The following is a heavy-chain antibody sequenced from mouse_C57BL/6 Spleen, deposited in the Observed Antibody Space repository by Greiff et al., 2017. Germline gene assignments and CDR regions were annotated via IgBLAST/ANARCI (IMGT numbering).Heavy chain of an antibody. J-gene: IGHJ2*01. CDR3: ARSITTVVDYFDY. CDR2: IDPSDSYT. CDR1: GYTFTSSW. D-gene: IGHD1-1*01. Sequence: QVQLQQPGAELVMPGASVKLSCKASGYTFTSSWMHWVTQRPGQGLEWIGEIDPSDSYTNYNQKFKGKSPLTVDKSSSTAYMQLSSLTSEDSAVYYCARSITTVVDYFDYWGQGTTLTVSS. V-gene: IGHV1-69*01.